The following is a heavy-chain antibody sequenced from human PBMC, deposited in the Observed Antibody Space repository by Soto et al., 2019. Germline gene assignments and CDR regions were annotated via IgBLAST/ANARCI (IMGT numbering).Heavy chain of an antibody. V-gene: IGHV1-69*06. CDR3: ARDGSYYYDSSAYISRINWFDP. CDR2: IIPIFGTA. D-gene: IGHD3-22*01. J-gene: IGHJ5*02. Sequence: WASVKVSCKASGYTFTSYAISWVRQAPGQGLEWMGGIIPIFGTANYAQKFQGRVTITADKSTSTAYMELSSLRSEDTAVYYCARDGSYYYDSSAYISRINWFDPWGQGTLVTVSS. CDR1: GYTFTSYA.